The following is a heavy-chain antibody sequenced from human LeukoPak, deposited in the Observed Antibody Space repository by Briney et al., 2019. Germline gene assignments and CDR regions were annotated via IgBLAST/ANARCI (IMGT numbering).Heavy chain of an antibody. CDR3: ARELTEYSYGHTDY. Sequence: SVKVSCKASGCTFSSYAIRWVRQAPGQGLEWMGRIIPILGIAHYAQKFQGRVTITADKSTSTAYMELSSLRSEDTAVYYCARELTEYSYGHTDYWGQGTLVTVSS. J-gene: IGHJ4*02. CDR1: GCTFSSYA. D-gene: IGHD5-18*01. V-gene: IGHV1-69*04. CDR2: IIPILGIA.